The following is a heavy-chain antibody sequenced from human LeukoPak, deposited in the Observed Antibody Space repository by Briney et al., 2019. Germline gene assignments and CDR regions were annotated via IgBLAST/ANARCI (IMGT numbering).Heavy chain of an antibody. V-gene: IGHV4-39*07. Sequence: PSETLSLTCTVSGGSISSSSYYWGWIRQPPGKGLEWIGSIYYSGSTYYNPSLKSRVTISVDTSKNQFSLKLSSVTAADTAVYYCARGRYSGYDLLLQDNWFDPWGQGTLVTVSS. CDR2: IYYSGST. CDR1: GGSISSSSYY. CDR3: ARGRYSGYDLLLQDNWFDP. D-gene: IGHD5-12*01. J-gene: IGHJ5*02.